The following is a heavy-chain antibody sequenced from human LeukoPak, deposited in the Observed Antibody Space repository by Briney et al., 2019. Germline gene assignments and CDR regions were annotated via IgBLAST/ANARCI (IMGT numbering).Heavy chain of an antibody. CDR1: GGSFSGYY. CDR3: ARGREWEPKVFDY. Sequence: SETLSLTCAVYGGSFSGYYWSWIRQPPGKGLEWIGEINHSGSTNYNPSLKSQVTISVDTSKNQFSLKLSSVTAADTAVYYCARGREWEPKVFDYWGQGTLVTVSS. D-gene: IGHD1-26*01. J-gene: IGHJ4*02. V-gene: IGHV4-34*01. CDR2: INHSGST.